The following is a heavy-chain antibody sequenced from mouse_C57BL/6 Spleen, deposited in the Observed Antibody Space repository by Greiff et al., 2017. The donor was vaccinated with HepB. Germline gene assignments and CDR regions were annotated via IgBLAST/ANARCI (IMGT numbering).Heavy chain of an antibody. Sequence: QVQLKQPGAELVKPGASVKLSCKASGYTFTSYWMHWVKQRPGRGLEWIGRIDPNSGGTKYNEKFKSKATLTVDKPSSTAYMQLSSLTSEDSAVYYCAREGNYFAWFAYWGQGTLVTVSA. CDR2: IDPNSGGT. CDR3: AREGNYFAWFAY. D-gene: IGHD2-1*01. V-gene: IGHV1-72*01. J-gene: IGHJ3*01. CDR1: GYTFTSYW.